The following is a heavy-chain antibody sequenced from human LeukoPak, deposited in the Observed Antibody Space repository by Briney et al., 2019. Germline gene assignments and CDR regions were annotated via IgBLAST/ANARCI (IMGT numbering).Heavy chain of an antibody. Sequence: SETLSLTCTVSGGSISSSSYYWGWIRQPPGKGLEWIGSIYYSGSTYYDPSLKSRFTISVDTSKNQFSLKLSSATAADTAVYYCARAYQLLSQFDYWGQGTLVTVSS. D-gene: IGHD2-2*01. CDR3: ARAYQLLSQFDY. CDR1: GGSISSSSYY. CDR2: IYYSGST. J-gene: IGHJ4*02. V-gene: IGHV4-39*01.